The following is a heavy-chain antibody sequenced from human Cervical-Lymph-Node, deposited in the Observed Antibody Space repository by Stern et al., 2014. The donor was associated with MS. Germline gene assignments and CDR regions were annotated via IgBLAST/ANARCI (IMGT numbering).Heavy chain of an antibody. J-gene: IGHJ4*02. V-gene: IGHV3-30*03. Sequence: VQLVESGGAVVQPGRSLRLSCAASGFTFSSYGLHWVRQAPGKGLEWVPVISYDGNHKYYAASVKGRFTISRDNSKNTLHLQMNSVTPDDTAIYYCARDYEDTSMLFDHWGQGTLVTVSS. CDR3: ARDYEDTSMLFDH. CDR1: GFTFSSYG. D-gene: IGHD2-8*01. CDR2: ISYDGNHK.